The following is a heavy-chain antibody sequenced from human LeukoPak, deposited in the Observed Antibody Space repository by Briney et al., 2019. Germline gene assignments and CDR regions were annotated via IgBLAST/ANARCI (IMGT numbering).Heavy chain of an antibody. D-gene: IGHD6-13*01. CDR1: GGSLSSSNW. CDR3: ARCTGVRAAAGTDYDY. J-gene: IGHJ4*02. V-gene: IGHV4-4*02. Sequence: SETLSLTCAVSGGSLSSSNWWSGVRQPPGKGLEGSGEIYHSGSTNYNPSLKSRVTISVDKSKNQFSLKLSSVTAADTAVYYCARCTGVRAAAGTDYDYWGQGTLVTVSS. CDR2: IYHSGST.